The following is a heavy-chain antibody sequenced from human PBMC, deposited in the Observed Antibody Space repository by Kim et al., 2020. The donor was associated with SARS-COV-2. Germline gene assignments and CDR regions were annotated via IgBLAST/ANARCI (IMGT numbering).Heavy chain of an antibody. CDR3: ARDPYPGAAFDI. CDR1: GGTFSSYA. J-gene: IGHJ3*02. Sequence: SVKVSCKASGGTFSSYAISWVRQAPGQGLEWMGGIIPIFGTANYAQKFQGRVTITADESTSTAYMELSSLRSEDTAVYYCARDPYPGAAFDIWGQGTMVTVSS. CDR2: IIPIFGTA. D-gene: IGHD3-10*01. V-gene: IGHV1-69*13.